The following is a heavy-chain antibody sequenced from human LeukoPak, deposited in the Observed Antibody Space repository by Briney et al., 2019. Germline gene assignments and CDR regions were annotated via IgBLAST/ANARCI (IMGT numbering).Heavy chain of an antibody. CDR2: IIPIFGTA. V-gene: IGHV1-69*13. CDR1: GGTFSSYA. CDR3: ARDPELLWFGEPRGWFDP. J-gene: IGHJ5*02. D-gene: IGHD3-10*01. Sequence: ASVKVSCKASGGTFSSYAISWVRQAPGQGLEWMGGIIPIFGTANYAQKFQGRVTITADESTSTAYMGLSSLRSEDTAVYYCARDPELLWFGEPRGWFDPWGQGTLVTVSS.